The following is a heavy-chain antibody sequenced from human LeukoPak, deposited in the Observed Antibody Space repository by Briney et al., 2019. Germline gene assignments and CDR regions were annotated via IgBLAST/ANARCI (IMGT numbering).Heavy chain of an antibody. CDR3: ARADSSGYYSHFDY. CDR1: GGSISSYY. D-gene: IGHD3-22*01. Sequence: SETLSLTCTVSGGSISSYYWSWIRQPPGKGLEWIGYVYYSGSTNYNPSLKSRVTISVDTSKNQFSLKLSSVTAADTAVYYCARADSSGYYSHFDYWGQGTLVTVSS. V-gene: IGHV4-59*01. J-gene: IGHJ4*02. CDR2: VYYSGST.